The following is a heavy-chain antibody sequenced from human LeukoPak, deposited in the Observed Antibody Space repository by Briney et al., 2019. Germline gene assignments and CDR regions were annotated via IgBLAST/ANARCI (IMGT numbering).Heavy chain of an antibody. J-gene: IGHJ4*02. Sequence: SETLSLTCTVSGGSISSYYWSWIRQPPGEGLEWIGYISNSGSTNYNPSLKSRVTISVDTSKNQFSLKLSSVTAADTAVYYCARSGDSGYDFDYWGQGTLVTVSS. D-gene: IGHD5-12*01. V-gene: IGHV4-4*08. CDR2: ISNSGST. CDR1: GGSISSYY. CDR3: ARSGDSGYDFDY.